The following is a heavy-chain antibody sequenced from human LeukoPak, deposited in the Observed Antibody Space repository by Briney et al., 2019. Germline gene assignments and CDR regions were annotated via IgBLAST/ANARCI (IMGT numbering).Heavy chain of an antibody. J-gene: IGHJ4*02. CDR1: GGSISSGGYS. D-gene: IGHD6-19*01. CDR2: IYHSGST. Sequence: SQTLSLTCAVSGGSISSGGYSWSWIRQPPGKGLEWIGYIYHSGSTYYNPSLKSRVTISVDRSKNQFSLKLSSVTAADTAVYYCAREAVALDYWGQGTLVTVSS. CDR3: AREAVALDY. V-gene: IGHV4-30-2*01.